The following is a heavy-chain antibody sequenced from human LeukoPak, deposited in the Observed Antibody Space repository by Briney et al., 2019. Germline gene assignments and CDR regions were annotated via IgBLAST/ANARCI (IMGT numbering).Heavy chain of an antibody. D-gene: IGHD3-22*01. CDR3: ARKVPNDSSGYYYRGQFDP. J-gene: IGHJ5*02. V-gene: IGHV1-18*01. CDR2: ISAYNGNT. Sequence: ASVKVSCKASGYTFTTYANSWVRQAPGQGLEWMGWISAYNGNTNYAQKFQGRVTITADKSTSTAYMELSSLRSEDTAVYYCARKVPNDSSGYYYRGQFDPWGQGTLVTVSS. CDR1: GYTFTTYA.